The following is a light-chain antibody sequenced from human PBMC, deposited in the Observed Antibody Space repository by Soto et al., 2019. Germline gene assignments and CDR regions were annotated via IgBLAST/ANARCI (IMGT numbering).Light chain of an antibody. Sequence: DIVMTQSPDSLAVSLGERATINCKSSQSILYSSNNKNYIAWFQQKPGQPPKLLIYWSSTRESGVPDRFSGSGSGTDFTLTISSLQAEDVAIYYCQQYYSIPRTFGQGTKLEIK. CDR3: QQYYSIPRT. V-gene: IGKV4-1*01. CDR2: WSS. J-gene: IGKJ1*01. CDR1: QSILYSSNNKNY.